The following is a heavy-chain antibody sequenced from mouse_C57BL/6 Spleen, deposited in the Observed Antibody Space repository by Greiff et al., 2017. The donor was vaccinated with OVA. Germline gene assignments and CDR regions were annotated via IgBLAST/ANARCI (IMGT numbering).Heavy chain of an antibody. CDR3: ARSRYGNMYYFDY. CDR1: GYTFTSYW. J-gene: IGHJ2*01. Sequence: QVQLKQPGAELVRPGSSVKLSCKASGYTFTSYWMHWVKQRPIQGLEWIGNIDPSDSETHYNQKFKDKATLTVDKSSSTAYMQLSSLTSEDSAVYYCARSRYGNMYYFDYWGQGTTLTVSS. CDR2: IDPSDSET. D-gene: IGHD2-1*01. V-gene: IGHV1-52*01.